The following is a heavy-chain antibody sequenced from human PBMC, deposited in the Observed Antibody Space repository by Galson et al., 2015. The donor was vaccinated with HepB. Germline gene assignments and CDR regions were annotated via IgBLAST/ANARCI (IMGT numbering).Heavy chain of an antibody. CDR1: GGTFSNYA. CDR3: ARGDIVVLPTTMPPYYGMDV. V-gene: IGHV1-69*05. D-gene: IGHD2-2*01. CDR2: IIPLFDIT. Sequence: SVKVSCKASGGTFSNYAISWVRQAPGQGLEWMGGIIPLFDITNYAQNFQDRVTLSTDESTSTVYMELSSLRSEDTAMYYCARGDIVVLPTTMPPYYGMDVWGQGTTVTGSS. J-gene: IGHJ6*02.